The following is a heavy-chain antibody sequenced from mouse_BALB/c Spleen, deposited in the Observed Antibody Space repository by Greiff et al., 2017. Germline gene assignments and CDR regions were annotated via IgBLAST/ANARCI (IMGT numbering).Heavy chain of an antibody. J-gene: IGHJ3*01. V-gene: IGHV5-12-1*01. Sequence: EVKLVESGGGLVKPGGSLKLSCAASGFAFSSYDMSWVRQTPEKRLEWVAYISSGGGSTYYPDTVKGRFTISRDNAKNTLYLQMSSLKSEDTAMYYCARRYGNYVFAYWGQGTLVTVSA. D-gene: IGHD2-1*01. CDR2: ISSGGGST. CDR1: GFAFSSYD. CDR3: ARRYGNYVFAY.